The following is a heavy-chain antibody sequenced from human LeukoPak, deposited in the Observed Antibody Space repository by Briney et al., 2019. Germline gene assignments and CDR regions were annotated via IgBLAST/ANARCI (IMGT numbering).Heavy chain of an antibody. J-gene: IGHJ4*02. CDR2: ISGSGGST. D-gene: IGHD3-9*01. V-gene: IGHV3-23*01. CDR1: GFTFSSYA. Sequence: PGGSLRLSCAASGFTFSSYAMNSVRQAPGKGLEWVSGISGSGGSTYYADSVKGRFTIPRDNSKNTLYLQMNSLRAEDTAVYYCAKDTRGRYFDRSFDYWGQGTLVTVSS. CDR3: AKDTRGRYFDRSFDY.